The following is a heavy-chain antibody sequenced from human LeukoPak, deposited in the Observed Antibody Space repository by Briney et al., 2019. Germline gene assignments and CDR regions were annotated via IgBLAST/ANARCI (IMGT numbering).Heavy chain of an antibody. J-gene: IGHJ5*02. V-gene: IGHV3-30*03. CDR3: ARGGSSSWHLVGT. CDR2: ISYSGVVK. CDR1: GYTFSDYG. Sequence: PGGSLRLSCTASGYTFSDYGMHWVRQAPGKGLEWLSVISYSGVVKFYADSVKGRFTISRDNSKNTLYLQMNNLADEDTAVYYCARGGSSSWHLVGTWGQGTLVTVSS. D-gene: IGHD6-13*01.